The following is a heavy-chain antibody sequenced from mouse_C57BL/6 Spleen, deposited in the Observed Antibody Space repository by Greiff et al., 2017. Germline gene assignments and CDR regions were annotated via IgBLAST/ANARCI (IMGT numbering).Heavy chain of an antibody. Sequence: QVQLQQSGAELARPGASVKMSCKASGYTFTSYTMHWVKQRPGQGLEWIGYINPSSGYTKYNQKFKDKATLTADKSSSTAYMQLSSLTSEDAAVYYCARGMALITTVVAADWGQGTTLTVSS. CDR2: INPSSGYT. V-gene: IGHV1-4*01. CDR3: ARGMALITTVVAAD. J-gene: IGHJ2*01. D-gene: IGHD1-1*01. CDR1: GYTFTSYT.